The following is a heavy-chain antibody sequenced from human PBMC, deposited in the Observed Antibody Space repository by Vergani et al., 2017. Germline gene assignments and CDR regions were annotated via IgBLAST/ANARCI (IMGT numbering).Heavy chain of an antibody. D-gene: IGHD6-13*01. CDR2: IYYSGCT. CDR1: GGSISSSSYY. CDR3: ARHGYSSSWYGLYGMDV. Sequence: QLQLQESGPGLVKPSETLSLTCTVSGGSISSSSYYWGWIRQPPGKGLEWIGSIYYSGCTYYKPSLKSRVTISVDTSKNQFSLKLSSVTAADTAVYYCARHGYSSSWYGLYGMDVWGQGTTVTVSS. V-gene: IGHV4-39*01. J-gene: IGHJ6*02.